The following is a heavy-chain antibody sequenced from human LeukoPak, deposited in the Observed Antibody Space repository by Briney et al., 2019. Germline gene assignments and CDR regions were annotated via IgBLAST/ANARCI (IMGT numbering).Heavy chain of an antibody. CDR2: IYYSGST. J-gene: IGHJ4*02. D-gene: IGHD5-24*01. CDR1: GGSISSYY. V-gene: IGHV4-59*08. CDR3: ARGRDGYKRFDY. Sequence: KVSETLSLTCTVSGGSISSYYWSWIRQPPGKGLEWIGYIYYSGSTNYNPSLKSRVTISVDTSKNQFSLKLSSVTAADTAVYYCARGRDGYKRFDYWGQGTLVTVSS.